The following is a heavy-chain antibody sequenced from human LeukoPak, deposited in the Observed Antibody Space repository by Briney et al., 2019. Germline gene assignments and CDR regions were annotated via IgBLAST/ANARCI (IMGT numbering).Heavy chain of an antibody. Sequence: SETLSLTCTVSGGSISSSSYYWGWIRQPPGKGLEWIGNIYYSGCTYYNPSLKRRVTISADTSKNQFSLKLSSVTAADTAVYYCASDSSGYYLEYFQHWGQGTLVTVSS. CDR2: IYYSGCT. CDR1: GGSISSSSYY. V-gene: IGHV4-39*01. J-gene: IGHJ1*01. D-gene: IGHD3-22*01. CDR3: ASDSSGYYLEYFQH.